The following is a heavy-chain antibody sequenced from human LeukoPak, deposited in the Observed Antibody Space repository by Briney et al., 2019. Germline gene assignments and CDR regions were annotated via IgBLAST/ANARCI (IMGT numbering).Heavy chain of an antibody. CDR1: GFTFSSYW. J-gene: IGHJ4*02. CDR2: IKQDGSEK. Sequence: PGGSLRLSCAASGFTFSSYWMSWVRQAPGEGLEWVANIKQDGSEKYYVDSVKGRFTISRDNAKNSLYLQMNSLRAEDTAVYYCARVVDWSIRLFDYWGQGTLVTVSS. D-gene: IGHD3-9*01. CDR3: ARVVDWSIRLFDY. V-gene: IGHV3-7*04.